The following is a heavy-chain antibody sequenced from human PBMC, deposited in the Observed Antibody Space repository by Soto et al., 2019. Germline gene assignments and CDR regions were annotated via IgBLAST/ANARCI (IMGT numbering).Heavy chain of an antibody. CDR1: GFTFSSYS. CDR3: AYAAIPTLDY. V-gene: IGHV3-21*01. Sequence: GGSLSLSCSASGFTFSSYSMNLVRQAPGKGLEWVSSIISSSYIYYADSVKGRFTISRDNAKNSLYLQMNSLRAEDTAVYYCAYAAIPTLDYWGQGTLVPVSS. J-gene: IGHJ4*02. D-gene: IGHD2-2*01. CDR2: IISSSYI.